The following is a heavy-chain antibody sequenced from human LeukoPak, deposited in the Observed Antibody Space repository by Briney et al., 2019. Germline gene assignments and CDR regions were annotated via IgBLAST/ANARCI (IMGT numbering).Heavy chain of an antibody. J-gene: IGHJ4*02. CDR2: INHSGST. Sequence: SETLSLTCAVYGGSFSGYYWSWIRQPPGKGLEWIGEINHSGSTNYNPSLKSRVTISVDTSKNQFSLKLSSVTAADTAVYYCARSQMSWLRIWLEYYFDYWGQGTLVTVSS. CDR3: ARSQMSWLRIWLEYYFDY. D-gene: IGHD5-18*01. V-gene: IGHV4-34*01. CDR1: GGSFSGYY.